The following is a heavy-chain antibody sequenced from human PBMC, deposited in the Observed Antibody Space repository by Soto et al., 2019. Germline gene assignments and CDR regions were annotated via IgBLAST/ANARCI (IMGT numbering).Heavy chain of an antibody. D-gene: IGHD2-15*01. CDR1: GFTFSSYG. CDR2: ISCDGSNK. J-gene: IGHJ4*02. CDR3: AKGREDIVVVVAATPFDY. Sequence: QVQLVESGGGVVQPGRSLRLSCAASGFTFSSYGMHWVRQAPGKGLEWVAVISCDGSNKYYADSVKGRFTISRDNSKNTLYLQMNSLRAEDTAVYYCAKGREDIVVVVAATPFDYWGQGTLVTVSS. V-gene: IGHV3-30*18.